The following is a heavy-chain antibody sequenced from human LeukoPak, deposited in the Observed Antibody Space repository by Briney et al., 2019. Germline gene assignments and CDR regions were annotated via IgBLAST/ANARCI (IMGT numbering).Heavy chain of an antibody. V-gene: IGHV3-23*01. CDR1: GFTFSSYA. CDR2: ISGSGGST. J-gene: IGHJ4*02. Sequence: PGGSLRLSCAASGFTFSSYAMSWVRQAPGKGLEWVSAISGSGGSTYYADSVKGRFTISRDNSKNTLYLQMNSLRAGDTAVYYCAKPYYYYGSGSYYYWGQGTLVTVSS. CDR3: AKPYYYYGSGSYYY. D-gene: IGHD3-10*01.